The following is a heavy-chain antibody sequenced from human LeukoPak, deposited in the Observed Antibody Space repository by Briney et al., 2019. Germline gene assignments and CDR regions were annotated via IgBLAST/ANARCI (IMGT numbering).Heavy chain of an antibody. Sequence: SETLSLTCAVSGYSISSGYYWGWIRQPPGKGLEWIGRIYSSGSTNYNPSLNSRVTMSVDTSANRFSLKLSSVTAADTAVYYCARRNWNYWYFDLWGRGTLVTVSS. J-gene: IGHJ2*01. V-gene: IGHV4-38-2*01. CDR3: ARRNWNYWYFDL. D-gene: IGHD1-20*01. CDR1: GYSISSGYY. CDR2: IYSSGST.